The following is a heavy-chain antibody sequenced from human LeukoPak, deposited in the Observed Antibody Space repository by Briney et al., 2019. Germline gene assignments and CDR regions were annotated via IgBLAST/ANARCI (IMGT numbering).Heavy chain of an antibody. V-gene: IGHV3-73*01. CDR3: TRHYDFWSGSEPYFDY. D-gene: IGHD3-3*01. J-gene: IGHJ4*02. CDR1: GFTFSGSA. Sequence: GGSLRLSCAASGFTFSGSAMHWVRQASGKGLEWVGRIRSKANSYASAYAASGKGRFTISRDDSKNTAYLQMNSLKTEDTAVYYCTRHYDFWSGSEPYFDYWGQGTLVTVSS. CDR2: IRSKANSYAS.